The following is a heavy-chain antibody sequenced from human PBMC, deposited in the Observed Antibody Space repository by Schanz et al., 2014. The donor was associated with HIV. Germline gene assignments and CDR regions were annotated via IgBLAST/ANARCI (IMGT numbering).Heavy chain of an antibody. V-gene: IGHV4-61*08. CDR2: RIGSS. D-gene: IGHD3-9*01. Sequence: QVQLQESGPGLVKPSETLSLTCTVSGGSISSGGHYWSWIRQHPAKGLEWIGRIGSSDYNPSLKSRVTISVDTSKNQFSLKLTSVTAADTAVFYCARGRNYDILTGYGYYFDYWGQGTLVTVSS. J-gene: IGHJ4*02. CDR1: GGSISSGGHY. CDR3: ARGRNYDILTGYGYYFDY.